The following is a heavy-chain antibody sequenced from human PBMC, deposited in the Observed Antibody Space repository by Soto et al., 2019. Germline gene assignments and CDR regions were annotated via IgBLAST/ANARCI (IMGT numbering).Heavy chain of an antibody. V-gene: IGHV1-69*13. Sequence: GASVKVSCKASGGTFSGYAISWVRQAPGEGREWRGGIIPIFGTANYAQKFQGRVTITADESTSTAYMELSSLRSEDTAVYYCARPVIPVAGHGSDAFDLWGQATMVTASS. CDR2: IIPIFGTA. J-gene: IGHJ3*01. CDR1: GGTFSGYA. D-gene: IGHD6-19*01. CDR3: ARPVIPVAGHGSDAFDL.